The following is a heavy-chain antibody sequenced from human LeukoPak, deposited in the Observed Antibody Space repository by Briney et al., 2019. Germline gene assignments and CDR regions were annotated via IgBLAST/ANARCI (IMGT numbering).Heavy chain of an antibody. CDR3: ARGALLGSGYPDIDY. D-gene: IGHD3-22*01. V-gene: IGHV4-59*01. Sequence: SETLSLTCTVSGGSISSYYWSWIRQPPGKGLEWIGYIYYSGSTNYNPSPKSRVTISVDTSKNQFSLKLSSVTAADTAVYYCARGALLGSGYPDIDYWGQGTLVTVSS. CDR2: IYYSGST. CDR1: GGSISSYY. J-gene: IGHJ4*02.